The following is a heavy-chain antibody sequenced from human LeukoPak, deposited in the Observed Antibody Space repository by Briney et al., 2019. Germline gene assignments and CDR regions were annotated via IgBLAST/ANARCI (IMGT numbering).Heavy chain of an antibody. CDR3: ARIYDYIWGSYPRYFDY. V-gene: IGHV5-51*01. CDR1: GYSFTSYW. J-gene: IGHJ4*02. Sequence: GESLKISCKGSGYSFTSYWIGWVRQMPGKGLEWMGIIYPGDSDTRSSPSFQGQVTNSADKSISTAYLQWSSLKASDTAMYYCARIYDYIWGSYPRYFDYWGQGTLVTVSS. CDR2: IYPGDSDT. D-gene: IGHD3-16*02.